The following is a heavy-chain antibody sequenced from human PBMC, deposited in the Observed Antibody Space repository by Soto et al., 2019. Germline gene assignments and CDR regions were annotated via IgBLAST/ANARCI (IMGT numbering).Heavy chain of an antibody. CDR1: GGTFSSYA. V-gene: IGHV1-69*13. J-gene: IGHJ6*02. Sequence: GASVKVSCKASGGTFSSYAISWVRQAPGQGLEWMGGIIPIFGTANYAQKFQGRVTITADESTSTAYMELSSLRSEDTAVYYCATSGPHVLRFLEWFLGPRDYGMDVWGQGTTVTVSS. CDR3: ATSGPHVLRFLEWFLGPRDYGMDV. CDR2: IIPIFGTA. D-gene: IGHD3-3*01.